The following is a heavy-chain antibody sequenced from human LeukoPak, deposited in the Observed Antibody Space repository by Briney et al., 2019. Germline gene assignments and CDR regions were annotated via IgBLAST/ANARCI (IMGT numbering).Heavy chain of an antibody. CDR3: ARDWPIDY. CDR2: ITSSSSTI. V-gene: IGHV3-48*02. CDR1: GFPFSTYS. Sequence: PGGSLRLSCAASGFPFSTYSMNWVRQAPGKGLEWVSYITSSSSTINYADSVKGRFTISRANAKSSLYLQMNSLGDEDTAVYYCARDWPIDYWGQGTLVTVSS. J-gene: IGHJ4*02.